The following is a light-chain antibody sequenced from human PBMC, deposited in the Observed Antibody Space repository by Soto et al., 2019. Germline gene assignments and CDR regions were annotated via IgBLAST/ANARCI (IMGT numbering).Light chain of an antibody. CDR1: QGISTW. Sequence: EIQRTQSPSSVSASVGDRVTITCRASQGISTWLAWYQQKEGKAPNLLIYGASNLHSGVPSRFSGSVSGTNGTLTISSLKKEDGTTYYCQQANSFPITFGQGTRLEIK. CDR2: GAS. CDR3: QQANSFPIT. J-gene: IGKJ5*01. V-gene: IGKV1-12*01.